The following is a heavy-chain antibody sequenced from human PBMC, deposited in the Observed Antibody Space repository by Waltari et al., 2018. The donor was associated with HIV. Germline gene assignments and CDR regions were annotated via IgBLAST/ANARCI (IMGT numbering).Heavy chain of an antibody. CDR1: CYTFPTSG. CDR3: ARVQLIMVTFGGDFAPQFFEY. Sequence: QVQLVQSGDEVKKPGASVNVSCKPSCYTFPTSGITWVLRAPGQGLEWMGWISAYNGNTNFAQRFQGRVTMTTDTSTSTAYMELRSLRSDDTAVFYCARVQLIMVTFGGDFAPQFFEYWGQGTLVTVSS. CDR2: ISAYNGNT. V-gene: IGHV1-18*01. D-gene: IGHD3-16*01. J-gene: IGHJ4*02.